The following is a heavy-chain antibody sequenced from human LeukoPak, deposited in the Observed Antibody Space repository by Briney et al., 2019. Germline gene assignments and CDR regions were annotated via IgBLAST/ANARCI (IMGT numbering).Heavy chain of an antibody. CDR1: GGSFSDYY. V-gene: IGHV4-34*01. J-gene: IGHJ4*02. CDR2: IYHSGST. D-gene: IGHD1-26*01. CDR3: AKAFFRWSPGAPFDY. Sequence: SSETLSLTCAVYGGSFSDYYWSWIRQPPGKGLEWIGYIYHSGSTYYNPSLKSRVTISVDRSKNQFSLKLSSVTAADTAVYYCAKAFFRWSPGAPFDYWGQGTLVTVSS.